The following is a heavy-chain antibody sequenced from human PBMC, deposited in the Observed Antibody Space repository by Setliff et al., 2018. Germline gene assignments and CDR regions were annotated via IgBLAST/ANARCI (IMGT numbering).Heavy chain of an antibody. D-gene: IGHD3-22*01. CDR2: INEDGSEK. CDR1: GFSFSTYW. Sequence: GGSLRLSCAASGFSFSTYWMTWVRQAPGRGLEWVANINEDGSEKHYVDSVKGRFTISRDNAKRSLYLQMNGLRADDTGVYYCVRDDADNYDAFDNWGQGTLVTVSS. V-gene: IGHV3-7*01. J-gene: IGHJ3*02. CDR3: VRDDADNYDAFDN.